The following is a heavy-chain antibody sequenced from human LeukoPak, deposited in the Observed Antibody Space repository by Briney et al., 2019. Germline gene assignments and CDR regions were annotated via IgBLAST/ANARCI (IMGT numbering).Heavy chain of an antibody. Sequence: ASVKVSCKASGYTFTSYYMHWVRQAPGQGLEWMGIINPSGGSTRYAKKFQGRVTMTRDMSTSTVYMELSSLRSEDTAVSYCASLDPPIDYWGQGTLVTVSS. J-gene: IGHJ4*02. CDR3: ASLDPPIDY. CDR2: INPSGGST. CDR1: GYTFTSYY. V-gene: IGHV1-46*01.